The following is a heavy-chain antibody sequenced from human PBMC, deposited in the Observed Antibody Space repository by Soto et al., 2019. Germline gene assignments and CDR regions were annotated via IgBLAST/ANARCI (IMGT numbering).Heavy chain of an antibody. CDR3: GGNVGNDAFEI. CDR2: INPVGGST. CDR1: GYTFTSYY. Sequence: ASVKVSCKASGYTFTSYYIHWVRQAPGQGLEWMGIINPVGGSTSYAQRFQGRVTMTRETSTSTVYMELSGLRSEGAAVYDCGGNVGNDAFEIWGQGTMVTVSS. D-gene: IGHD1-1*01. V-gene: IGHV1-46*01. J-gene: IGHJ3*02.